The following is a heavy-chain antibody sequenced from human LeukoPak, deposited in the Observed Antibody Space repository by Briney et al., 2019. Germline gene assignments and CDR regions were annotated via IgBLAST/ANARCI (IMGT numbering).Heavy chain of an antibody. V-gene: IGHV1-18*01. J-gene: IGHJ2*01. CDR2: ISAYNGNT. Sequence: ASVKVSCKASGYTFTSYGMSWVRQAPGQGLEWMGWISAYNGNTNYAQKLQGRVTMTTDTSTSTAYMELRSLRSDDTAVYYCARLDSGYDDSYCYFDLWGRGTLVTISS. CDR1: GYTFTSYG. CDR3: ARLDSGYDDSYCYFDL. D-gene: IGHD5-12*01.